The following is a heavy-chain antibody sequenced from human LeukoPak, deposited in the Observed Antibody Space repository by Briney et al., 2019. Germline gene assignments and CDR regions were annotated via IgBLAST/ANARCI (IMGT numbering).Heavy chain of an antibody. Sequence: SETLSLTCTVSGGSISSSSYYWGWIRQPPGEGLEWIGSIYYSGSTYYNPSLKSRVTISVDTSKNQFSLKLSSVTAADTAVYYCVGIVVITTSIDYWGQGTLVTVSS. V-gene: IGHV4-39*01. J-gene: IGHJ4*02. CDR1: GGSISSSSYY. CDR3: VGIVVITTSIDY. D-gene: IGHD3-22*01. CDR2: IYYSGST.